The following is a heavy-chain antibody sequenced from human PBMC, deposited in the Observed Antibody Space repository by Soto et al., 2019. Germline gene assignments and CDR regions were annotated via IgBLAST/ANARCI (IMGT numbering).Heavy chain of an antibody. V-gene: IGHV5-51*01. CDR2: IYPGDSDT. Sequence: GESLKISCKGSGYSFTSYWIGWVRQMPGKGLEWMGIIYPGDSDTRYSPSFQGQVTISADKSISTAYLQWSSLKASDTAMYYCARLNGFSEVVAATLFDIWGQGTMVTVSS. J-gene: IGHJ3*02. D-gene: IGHD2-15*01. CDR3: ARLNGFSEVVAATLFDI. CDR1: GYSFTSYW.